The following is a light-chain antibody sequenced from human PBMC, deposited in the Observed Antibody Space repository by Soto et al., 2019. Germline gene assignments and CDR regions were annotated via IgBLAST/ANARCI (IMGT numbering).Light chain of an antibody. V-gene: IGLV2-14*01. CDR1: SSDIGAYKY. J-gene: IGLJ3*02. CDR3: SSYTGSNTWM. Sequence: CSGTSSDIGAYKYVSWYQQHPGKVPKLMIYEVNNRPSGVSDRFSGSKSGNTASLTISGLQAEDEADYYCSSYTGSNTWMFGGGTKLTVL. CDR2: EVN.